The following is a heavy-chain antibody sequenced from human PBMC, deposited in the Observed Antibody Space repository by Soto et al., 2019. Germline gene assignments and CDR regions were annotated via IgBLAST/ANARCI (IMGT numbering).Heavy chain of an antibody. J-gene: IGHJ4*02. CDR3: AVTDLIGPSHSYYFDY. V-gene: IGHV3-11*01. CDR2: ISSSGSVI. D-gene: IGHD3-16*02. Sequence: QVQLVESGGGLVKPGGSRRLSCAASGFSFSDYYMSWIRQAPGKGLEWVSYISSSGSVIYPADSVKGRFTLSRDNAKHSLYLQMNSLTAEDTAVYYCAVTDLIGPSHSYYFDYWGQGTLVSVSS. CDR1: GFSFSDYY.